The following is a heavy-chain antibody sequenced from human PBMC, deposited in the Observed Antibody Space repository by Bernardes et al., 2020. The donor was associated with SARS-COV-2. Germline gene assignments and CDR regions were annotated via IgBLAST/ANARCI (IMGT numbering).Heavy chain of an antibody. CDR2: ISGSGGST. CDR1: GFTFSSYA. CDR3: AKDHLDLGCYYDFWSGYYVPGYGMDV. J-gene: IGHJ6*02. V-gene: IGHV3-23*01. Sequence: GGSLRLSCAASGFTFSSYAMSWVRQAPGKGLEWVSAISGSGGSTYYADSVKGRFTISRDNSKNTLYLQMNSLRAEDTAVYYCAKDHLDLGCYYDFWSGYYVPGYGMDVWGQGTTVTVSS. D-gene: IGHD3-3*01.